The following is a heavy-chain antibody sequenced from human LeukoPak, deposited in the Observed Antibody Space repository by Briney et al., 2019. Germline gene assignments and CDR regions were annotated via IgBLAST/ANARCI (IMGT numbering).Heavy chain of an antibody. V-gene: IGHV1-2*06. CDR2: INPNSGGT. D-gene: IGHD2-15*01. Sequence: ASVTVSCTASGYTFTGYYMHWVRQAPGQGLEWMGRINPNSGGTNYAQKFQGRVTTTRDTSISTAYMELSRLRSDDTAVYYCARDCSGGSCADYWGQGTLVTVSS. CDR3: ARDCSGGSCADY. CDR1: GYTFTGYY. J-gene: IGHJ4*02.